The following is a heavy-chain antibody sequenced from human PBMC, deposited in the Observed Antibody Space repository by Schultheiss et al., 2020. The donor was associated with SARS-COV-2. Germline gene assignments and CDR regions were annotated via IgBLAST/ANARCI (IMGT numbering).Heavy chain of an antibody. V-gene: IGHV3-23*01. CDR1: GFTFSSYA. J-gene: IGHJ6*02. Sequence: GGSLRLSCAASGFTFSSYAMSWVRQAPGKGLEWVSAISSNGGSTYYADSVKGRFTISRDNSKNTLYLQMNSLRAEDTAVYYCARVAAGGRGYGMDVWGQGTTVTVSS. CDR3: ARVAAGGRGYGMDV. CDR2: ISSNGGST. D-gene: IGHD1-14*01.